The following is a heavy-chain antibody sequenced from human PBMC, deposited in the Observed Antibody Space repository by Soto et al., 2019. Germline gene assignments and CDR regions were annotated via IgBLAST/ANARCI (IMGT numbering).Heavy chain of an antibody. J-gene: IGHJ4*02. CDR3: ASSIAVAGYYFDY. Sequence: GASVKVSCKASGYTFTSYGISWVRQAPGQGLEWMGWISAYNGNTNYGQKFQGRVTVTTDTSTSTAYMELRSLRSDDTAVYFCASSIAVAGYYFDYWGQGTLVTVSS. CDR2: ISAYNGNT. CDR1: GYTFTSYG. V-gene: IGHV1-18*01. D-gene: IGHD6-19*01.